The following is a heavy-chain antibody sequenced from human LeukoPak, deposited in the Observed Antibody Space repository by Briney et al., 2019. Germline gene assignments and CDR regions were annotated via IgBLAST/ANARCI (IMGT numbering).Heavy chain of an antibody. J-gene: IGHJ5*02. CDR3: ARAPRYCSSNSCYTDWFDP. CDR2: MNPNSGYT. Sequence: GASVKVSCKASGYTFTSYDINWVRQATRQGLEWMGWMNPNSGYTGYAQKFQGRVTITRNTSISTAYMELSSLRSEDTAVYYCARAPRYCSSNSCYTDWFDPWGQGTLVTVSS. D-gene: IGHD2-2*02. V-gene: IGHV1-8*03. CDR1: GYTFTSYD.